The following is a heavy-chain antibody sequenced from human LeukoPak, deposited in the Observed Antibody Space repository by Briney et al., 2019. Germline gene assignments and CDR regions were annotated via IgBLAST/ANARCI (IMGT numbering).Heavy chain of an antibody. CDR3: AKTVRDILTGYYPI. J-gene: IGHJ4*02. D-gene: IGHD3-9*01. Sequence: GGSLRLSCAASGFTFSSYWMSWVRQAPGKGLEWVANIKQDGSEKYYADSVKGRFTISRDNAKNSLYLQMNSLRAEDTAVYYCAKTVRDILTGYYPIWGQGTLVTVSS. CDR1: GFTFSSYW. V-gene: IGHV3-7*03. CDR2: IKQDGSEK.